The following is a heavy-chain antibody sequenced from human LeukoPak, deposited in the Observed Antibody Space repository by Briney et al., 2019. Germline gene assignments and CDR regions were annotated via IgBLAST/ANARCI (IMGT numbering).Heavy chain of an antibody. V-gene: IGHV4-4*02. CDR1: GFTFSIYEL. Sequence: PGGSLRLSCAASGFTFSIYELNWVRQAPGKGLEWIGEIYHSGSTNYNPSLKSRVTISVDKSKNQFSLKLSSVTAADTAVYYCARGYSSGRFDPWGQGTLVTVSS. D-gene: IGHD6-25*01. J-gene: IGHJ5*02. CDR2: IYHSGST. CDR3: ARGYSSGRFDP.